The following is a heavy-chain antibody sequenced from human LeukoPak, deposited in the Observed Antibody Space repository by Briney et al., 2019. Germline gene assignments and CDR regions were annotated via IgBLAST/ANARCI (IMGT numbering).Heavy chain of an antibody. D-gene: IGHD5-18*01. CDR1: GFTFNYYA. V-gene: IGHV3-23*01. CDR2: ISDNEGKT. J-gene: IGHJ4*02. CDR3: ARHDSFIPH. Sequence: PGGSLRLSCAASGFTFNYYAMSWVRQAPGKGLEWVSGISDNEGKTYYTDSVKGRFTISRDNTKNTVYLQMNILRADDTAVYFCARHDSFIPHWGKGTLVTVSS.